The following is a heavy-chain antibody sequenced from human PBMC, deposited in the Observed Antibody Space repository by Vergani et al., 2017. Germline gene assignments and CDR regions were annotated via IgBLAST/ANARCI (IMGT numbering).Heavy chain of an antibody. V-gene: IGHV4-61*02. CDR3: ARGETRTDWFDP. Sequence: QVQLQESGPGLVKPSQTLSLTCTVSGGSISSNNNYWSWIRRPAGKGLEWIGRIHTSGSTNYNPSLKSRVTMSEDTSKNQFSLNLTSVTAADTAVYFCARGETRTDWFDPWGQGTLVTVSS. CDR1: GGSISSNNNY. D-gene: IGHD3/OR15-3a*01. CDR2: IHTSGST. J-gene: IGHJ5*02.